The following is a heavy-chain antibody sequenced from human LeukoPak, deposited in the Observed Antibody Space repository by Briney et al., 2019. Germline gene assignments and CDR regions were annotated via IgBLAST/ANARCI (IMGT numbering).Heavy chain of an antibody. D-gene: IGHD6-19*01. CDR1: GGSISSYY. CDR2: IYYSGST. Sequence: SETLSLTCTVSGGSISSYYWSWIRKPPGKGLEWIGYIYYSGSTNYNPSLKSRVTISVDTSKNQFSPKLSSVTAADTAVYYCARHDSSGFHPRNWFDPWGQGTLVTVSS. J-gene: IGHJ5*02. CDR3: ARHDSSGFHPRNWFDP. V-gene: IGHV4-59*08.